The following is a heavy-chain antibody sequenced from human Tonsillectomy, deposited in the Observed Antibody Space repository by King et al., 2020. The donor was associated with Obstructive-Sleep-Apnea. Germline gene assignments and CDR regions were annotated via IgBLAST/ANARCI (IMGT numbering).Heavy chain of an antibody. CDR2: ISYDGTKK. V-gene: IGHV3-30-3*01. CDR1: GFIFSDNA. D-gene: IGHD5-12*01. Sequence: VQLVESGGGVVQPGRSLRLSCAASGFIFSDNAMHWVRQAPGKGLEWVAVISYDGTKKYYADSVKGRFTFSRDNSKNPLNLQMNSLRAEDTAVYYCAQVDIVATTWDYWGQGTLVTVSS. CDR3: AQVDIVATTWDY. J-gene: IGHJ4*02.